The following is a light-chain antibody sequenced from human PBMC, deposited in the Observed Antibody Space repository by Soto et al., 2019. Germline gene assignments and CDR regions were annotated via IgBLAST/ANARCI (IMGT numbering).Light chain of an antibody. Sequence: DIPMTQSPSTRSASVGDRVTITCRASQSISSWLAWYQQKPGKAPKLLIYDASSLESGVPSRFSGSGSGTEFTLTISSLQPDDFATYYCQQYNSYSGFGQGTKVEIK. CDR3: QQYNSYSG. CDR2: DAS. V-gene: IGKV1-5*01. J-gene: IGKJ1*01. CDR1: QSISSW.